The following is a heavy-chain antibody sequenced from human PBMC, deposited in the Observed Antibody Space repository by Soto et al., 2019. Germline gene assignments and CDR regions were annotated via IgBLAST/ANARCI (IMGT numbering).Heavy chain of an antibody. CDR1: AFSLSTGGVG. J-gene: IGHJ6*02. CDR2: MYWDDYK. V-gene: IGHV2-5*02. D-gene: IGHD2-21*02. CDR3: IQSRCGGDCLQSYASYYYYGMDV. Sequence: QITLKESGPSLVKPTQTLTLTCTFSAFSLSTGGVGVGWIRQPPGKALEWLALMYWDDYKRYSPSLRSRLTITKDTSKNQVVLTMTNMDPVDTATFYCIQSRCGGDCLQSYASYYYYGMDVWGQGTTVTVSS.